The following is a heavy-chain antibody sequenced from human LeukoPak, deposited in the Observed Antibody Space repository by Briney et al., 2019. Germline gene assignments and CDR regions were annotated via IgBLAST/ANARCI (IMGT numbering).Heavy chain of an antibody. V-gene: IGHV1-2*02. D-gene: IGHD2-2*01. CDR1: GYTFTGYY. CDR3: AREEPPAATAGWFDP. Sequence: ASVKVSCKASGYTFTGYYMHWVRQAPGQGLEWMGWINPNSGGTNYAQKFQGRVTMTRDTSISTAYMELSRLRSDDTAVYYCAREEPPAATAGWFDPWGQGTLVTVSS. J-gene: IGHJ5*02. CDR2: INPNSGGT.